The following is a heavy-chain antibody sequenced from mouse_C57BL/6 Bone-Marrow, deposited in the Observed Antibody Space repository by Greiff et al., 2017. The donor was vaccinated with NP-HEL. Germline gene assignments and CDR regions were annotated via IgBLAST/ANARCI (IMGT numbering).Heavy chain of an antibody. V-gene: IGHV1-76*01. D-gene: IGHD2-4*01. CDR1: GYTFTDYY. CDR2: IYPGSGNT. J-gene: IGHJ2*01. CDR3: ARDEAYDYDGGVYFDY. Sequence: QVQLQQSGAELVRPGASVQLSCKASGYTFTDYYINWVKQRPGPGLEWIARIYPGSGNTYYNEKFKGKATLTAEKSSSTAYMQLSSLTSEDSAVYFCARDEAYDYDGGVYFDYWGQGTTLTVSS.